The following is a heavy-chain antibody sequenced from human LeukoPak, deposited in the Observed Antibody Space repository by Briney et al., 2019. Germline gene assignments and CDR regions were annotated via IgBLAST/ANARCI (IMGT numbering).Heavy chain of an antibody. Sequence: PSETLSLTCTVSGGSINNFYWSWIRQPPGGGLEWIGYIYYSGTTNYNPSLKSRVTISVDASKNQFSLWLSSVTAADTAVYYCARDRQATWYAVKNAVDVWGKGTTVTVSS. CDR2: IYYSGTT. CDR3: ARDRQATWYAVKNAVDV. J-gene: IGHJ6*04. V-gene: IGHV4-59*01. CDR1: GGSINNFY. D-gene: IGHD1-26*01.